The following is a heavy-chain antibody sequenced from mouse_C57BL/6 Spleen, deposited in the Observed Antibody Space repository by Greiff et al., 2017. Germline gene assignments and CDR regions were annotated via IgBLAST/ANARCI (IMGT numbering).Heavy chain of an antibody. V-gene: IGHV1-72*01. J-gene: IGHJ1*03. CDR3: ARISFTTVVARGYFDV. Sequence: QVQLKQPGAELVKPGASVKLSCKASGYTFTSYWMHWVKQRPGRGLEWIGRIDPNSGGTKYNEKFKSKATLTVDKPSSTAYMQLSSLTSEDSAVYYCARISFTTVVARGYFDVWGTGTTVTVSS. CDR2: IDPNSGGT. CDR1: GYTFTSYW. D-gene: IGHD1-1*01.